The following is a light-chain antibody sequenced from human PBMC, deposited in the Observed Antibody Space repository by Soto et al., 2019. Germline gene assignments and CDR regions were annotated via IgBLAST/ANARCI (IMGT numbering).Light chain of an antibody. CDR3: LQDYNYPRT. V-gene: IGKV1-6*01. CDR2: AAS. J-gene: IGKJ1*01. CDR1: QGIRND. Sequence: AIQMTQSPSSLSAPVGDRVTITCRASQGIRNDLGWYQQKPGKAPKLLIYAASSLQSGVPSRFSGSGSGTDFTLTIRSLQPEDFATYYCLQDYNYPRTFGQGTKVDIK.